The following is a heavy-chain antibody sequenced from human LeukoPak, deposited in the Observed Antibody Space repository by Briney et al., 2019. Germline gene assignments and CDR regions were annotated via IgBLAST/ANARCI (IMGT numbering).Heavy chain of an antibody. CDR2: IYYSGST. V-gene: IGHV4-39*07. J-gene: IGHJ3*02. CDR3: ARDPGTHGGAFDI. CDR1: GGSISTGRFY. D-gene: IGHD3-10*01. Sequence: SETLSLTCTVSGGSISTGRFYWGRIRQPPGKGLEWIGSIYYSGSTYYNPSLKSRVAILRDTSKNDFSLKLSSVTAADTAVYYCARDPGTHGGAFDIWGQGTMVTVSS.